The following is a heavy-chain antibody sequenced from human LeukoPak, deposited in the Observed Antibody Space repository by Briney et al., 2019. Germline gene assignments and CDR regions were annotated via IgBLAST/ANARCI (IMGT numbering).Heavy chain of an antibody. V-gene: IGHV1-18*01. CDR1: GYTFTSYG. CDR3: ARVVVVPAATPEATATEQYYYYGMDV. D-gene: IGHD2-2*02. J-gene: IGHJ6*02. Sequence: ASVTVSCKASGYTFTSYGISWVRQAPGQGLEWMGWISAYNGNTNYAQKLQGRVTMTTDTSTSTAYMELRSLRSDDTAVYYCARVVVVPAATPEATATEQYYYYGMDVWGQRTTVTVSS. CDR2: ISAYNGNT.